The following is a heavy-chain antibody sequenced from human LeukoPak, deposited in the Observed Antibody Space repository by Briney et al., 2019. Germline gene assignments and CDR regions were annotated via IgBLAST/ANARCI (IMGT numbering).Heavy chain of an antibody. CDR2: ISYDGSNK. V-gene: IGHV3-30*04. J-gene: IGHJ4*02. CDR3: ARDLTMIVGVMRGDLDY. Sequence: PGGSLRLSCAASGFTFSSYAIHWVRQAPAKGLEWVAVISYDGSNKYYADSVKGRFTISRDNSKNTLYLQQNSPRAEDKAVYYCARDLTMIVGVMRGDLDYWGKVTLVTVS. CDR1: GFTFSSYA. D-gene: IGHD3-22*01.